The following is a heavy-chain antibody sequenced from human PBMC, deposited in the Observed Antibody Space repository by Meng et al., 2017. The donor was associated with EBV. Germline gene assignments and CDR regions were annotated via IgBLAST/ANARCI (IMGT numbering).Heavy chain of an antibody. J-gene: IGHJ4*02. CDR3: ARDREGDYGDYGSHYYFDY. V-gene: IGHV4-4*02. CDR2: IYHSGST. CDR1: GGSISSSNW. Sequence: QVQLQESGPGLVKPSGTLSPTCAVSGGSISSSNWWSWVRQPPGKGLEWIGEIYHSGSTNYNPSLKSRVTISVDKSKNQFSLKLSSVTAADTAVYYCARDREGDYGDYGSHYYFDYWDQGPLVTVSS. D-gene: IGHD4-17*01.